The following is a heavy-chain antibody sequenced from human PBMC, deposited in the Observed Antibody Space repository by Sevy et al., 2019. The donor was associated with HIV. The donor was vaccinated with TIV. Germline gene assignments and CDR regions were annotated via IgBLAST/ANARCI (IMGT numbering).Heavy chain of an antibody. CDR1: GFTFSTHW. CDR3: ARNAYGGYADY. D-gene: IGHD4-17*01. J-gene: IGHJ4*02. V-gene: IGHV3-7*01. CDR2: IKQDGSEK. Sequence: GGSLRLSCAASGFTFSTHWMTWVRQAPGRGLEWLANIKQDGSEKYYVDSVKGRFTISRDKSKNSLYLQRNSLRAEDTAMYYCARNAYGGYADYWGQGTLVTVSS.